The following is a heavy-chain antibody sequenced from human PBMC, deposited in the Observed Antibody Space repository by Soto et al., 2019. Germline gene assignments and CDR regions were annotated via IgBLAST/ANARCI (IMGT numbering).Heavy chain of an antibody. Sequence: QVQLVQSGAEMKKPGSSVKVSCQSSGGTFNTYAMNWVRQAPGQGPEWMGDISPMFGAANYAPKFQGRVTINADESTGPSYMQLSSLTSEDTALYFCAREVQVHTPAFVYWGQGTLVTVSS. V-gene: IGHV1-69*19. CDR3: AREVQVHTPAFVY. J-gene: IGHJ4*02. D-gene: IGHD3-10*01. CDR1: GGTFNTYA. CDR2: ISPMFGAA.